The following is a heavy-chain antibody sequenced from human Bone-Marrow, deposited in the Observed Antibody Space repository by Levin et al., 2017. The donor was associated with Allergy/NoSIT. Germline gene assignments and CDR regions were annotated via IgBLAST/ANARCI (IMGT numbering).Heavy chain of an antibody. V-gene: IGHV7-4-1*02. D-gene: IGHD2-21*01. CDR2: INPSTGNP. CDR1: GYTFTRYA. Sequence: ASVKVSCKASGYTFTRYAVNWVRQAPGQGLEWMGWINPSTGNPTYAQGFTGRFVFSLDTSVSTAYLQISSLKAEDTAVYYCARVRWAAVVDYWGQGTLVTVSS. J-gene: IGHJ4*02. CDR3: ARVRWAAVVDY.